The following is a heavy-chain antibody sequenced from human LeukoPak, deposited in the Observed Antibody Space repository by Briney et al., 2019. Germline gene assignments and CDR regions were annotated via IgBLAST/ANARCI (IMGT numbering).Heavy chain of an antibody. CDR1: GYTFTSYG. V-gene: IGHV1-18*01. D-gene: IGHD3-3*01. CDR3: ARDTSVLEWLLYGAFDI. J-gene: IGHJ3*02. Sequence: ASVKVSCKASGYTFTSYGISWVRQAPGQGLEWMGWISAYNGNTNYAQKRQGRVTMTTDTSTSTAYMELRSLRSDDTAVYYCARDTSVLEWLLYGAFDIWGQGTMVTVSS. CDR2: ISAYNGNT.